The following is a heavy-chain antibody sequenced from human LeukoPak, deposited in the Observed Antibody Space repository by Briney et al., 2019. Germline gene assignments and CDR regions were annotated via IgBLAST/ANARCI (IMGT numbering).Heavy chain of an antibody. Sequence: SETLSLTCSVSGGSISSYYWTWVRQPPGKGLEWIGNVFYSGSTNYNPALKSRVTISVDTSKRQFSLKLNSVTAADTAVYYCARVSSSWYQDWYFDLWGRGTLVTVSS. CDR3: ARVSSSWYQDWYFDL. V-gene: IGHV4-59*12. D-gene: IGHD6-13*01. CDR2: VFYSGST. J-gene: IGHJ2*01. CDR1: GGSISSYY.